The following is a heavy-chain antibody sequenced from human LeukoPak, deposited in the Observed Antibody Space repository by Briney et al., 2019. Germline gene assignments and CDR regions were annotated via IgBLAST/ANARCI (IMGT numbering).Heavy chain of an antibody. J-gene: IGHJ4*02. CDR3: ARIRPTCGGDCALDY. CDR1: GYTFTSYG. Sequence: ASVKVSCKASGYTFTSYGISWVRQAPGQGLEWMGWISAYNGNTNYAQKLQGRVTMTTDTSTSAAYMELRSLRSDDTAVYYCARIRPTCGGDCALDYWGQGTLVTVSS. D-gene: IGHD2-21*02. V-gene: IGHV1-18*01. CDR2: ISAYNGNT.